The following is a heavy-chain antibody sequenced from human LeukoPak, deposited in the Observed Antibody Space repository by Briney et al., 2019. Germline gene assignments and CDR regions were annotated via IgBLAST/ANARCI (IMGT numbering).Heavy chain of an antibody. CDR1: GGSISGYY. V-gene: IGHV4-34*01. Sequence: SETLSLTCAVYGGSISGYYWSWIRQPPGKGLEWIGEINHSGSTNYNPPLKSRVTISVDTSKNQFSLKLSSVTAADTAVYYCARGKGITIFGVPRYFDYWGRGTLVTVSS. D-gene: IGHD3-3*01. CDR3: ARGKGITIFGVPRYFDY. CDR2: INHSGST. J-gene: IGHJ4*02.